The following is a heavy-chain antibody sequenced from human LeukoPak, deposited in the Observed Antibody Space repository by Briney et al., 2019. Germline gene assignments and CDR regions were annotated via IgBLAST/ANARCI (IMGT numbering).Heavy chain of an antibody. CDR2: IHDSGST. CDR1: GGSISSSNW. D-gene: IGHD2-15*01. Sequence: SETLSLTCAVSGGSISSSNWWSWVRQPPGKGLEWIGGIHDSGSTYYNQTLKSRLTISVDTSKNQFSLQLSSVTAADTAVYYCWLQRMVAAYFDSWGQGTLVTVSS. J-gene: IGHJ4*02. V-gene: IGHV4-4*02. CDR3: WLQRMVAAYFDS.